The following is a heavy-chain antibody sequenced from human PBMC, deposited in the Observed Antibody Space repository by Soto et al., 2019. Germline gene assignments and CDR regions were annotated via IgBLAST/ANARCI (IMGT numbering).Heavy chain of an antibody. V-gene: IGHV3-11*01. J-gene: IGHJ4*02. CDR1: GFTFSDYY. CDR3: ARDLYRGSYPYYFDY. D-gene: IGHD1-26*01. Sequence: SLRLSCAASGFTFSDYYMSWIRQAPGKGLEWVSYISSSGSTIYYADSVKGRFTISRDNAKNSLYLQMNSLRAEDTAVYYCARDLYRGSYPYYFDYWGQGTLVTVSS. CDR2: ISSSGSTI.